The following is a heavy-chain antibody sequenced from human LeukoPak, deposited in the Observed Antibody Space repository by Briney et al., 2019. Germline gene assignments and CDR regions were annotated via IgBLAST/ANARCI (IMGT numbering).Heavy chain of an antibody. CDR3: ARGGYYDSSGYHDY. D-gene: IGHD3-22*01. V-gene: IGHV3-64*01. CDR1: GFTFSSYA. J-gene: IGHJ4*02. Sequence: PGGSLRLSCAASGFTFSSYAMHWVRQAPGKGLEYVSAISSNGGSTYYANSVKGRFTSSRDNSKNTLYLQMGSLRAEDMAVYYCARGGYYDSSGYHDYWGQGTLVTVSS. CDR2: ISSNGGST.